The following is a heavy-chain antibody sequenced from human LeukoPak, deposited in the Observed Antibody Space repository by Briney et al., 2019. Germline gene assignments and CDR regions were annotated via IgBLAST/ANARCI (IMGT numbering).Heavy chain of an antibody. CDR3: ARDSPQPVGGSQNDY. D-gene: IGHD4-23*01. V-gene: IGHV3-21*01. J-gene: IGHJ4*02. Sequence: GGSLRLSCAASGFAFSSYSMNWVRQAPGKGLEWVSSISSSSSYIYYADSVKGRFTISRDNAKNSLYLQMNSLRAEDTSVYCCARDSPQPVGGSQNDYWGQGTLVTVSS. CDR2: ISSSSSYI. CDR1: GFAFSSYS.